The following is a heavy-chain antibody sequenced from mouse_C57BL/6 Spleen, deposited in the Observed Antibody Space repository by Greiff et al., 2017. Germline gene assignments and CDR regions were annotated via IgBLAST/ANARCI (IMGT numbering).Heavy chain of an antibody. J-gene: IGHJ2*01. CDR2: ISDGGSYT. V-gene: IGHV5-4*01. CDR1: GFTFSSYA. CDR3: ARADYEFDY. D-gene: IGHD2-4*01. Sequence: EVQRVESGGGLVKPGGSLKLSCAASGFTFSSYAMSWVRQTPEKRLEWVATISDGGSYTYYPDNVKGRFTISRDNAKNNLYLQMSHLKSEDTAMYYCARADYEFDYWGQGTTLTVSS.